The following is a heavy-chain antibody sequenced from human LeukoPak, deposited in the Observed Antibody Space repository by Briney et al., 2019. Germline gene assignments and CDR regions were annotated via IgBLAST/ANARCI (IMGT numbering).Heavy chain of an antibody. J-gene: IGHJ3*02. D-gene: IGHD3-3*01. CDR2: INSDGSST. CDR1: GFTFSSYW. V-gene: IGHV3-74*01. CDR3: ARMIRFLGGFDI. Sequence: GGSLRLSCAASGFTFSSYWMHWVRQAPGKGLVWVSRINSDGSSTSYADSVKGRFTISRDNAKNTLYLQMNSLRAEDTAVYYCARMIRFLGGFDIWGQGTMVTVSS.